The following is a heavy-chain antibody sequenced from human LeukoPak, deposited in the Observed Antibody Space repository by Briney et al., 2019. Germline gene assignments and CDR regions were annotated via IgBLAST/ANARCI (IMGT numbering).Heavy chain of an antibody. J-gene: IGHJ6*02. D-gene: IGHD1-14*01. CDR2: INPNSGGT. CDR1: GYTFTGYY. CDR3: ARDPRRFYYYYGMDV. V-gene: IGHV1-2*06. Sequence: ASVKVSCKASGYTFTGYYMHWVRQAPGQGLEWMGRINPNSGGTNYAQKFQGRVTMTRDTSISTAYMELSRLRSDDTAVYYCARDPRRFYYYYGMDVWGQGTTVTVSS.